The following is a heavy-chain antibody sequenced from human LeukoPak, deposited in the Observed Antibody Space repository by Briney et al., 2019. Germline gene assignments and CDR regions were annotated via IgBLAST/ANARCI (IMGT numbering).Heavy chain of an antibody. Sequence: SETLSLTCAVYGGSFSGYYWNWIRQPPGKGLEWIGEINHSGSTNYNPSLKSRVTISVDTSKNQFSLTLSSVTAADTAVYYCARRRGDDSRIYYIKYYYDYYMDVWGKGTTVTVSS. D-gene: IGHD3-10*01. CDR2: INHSGST. CDR3: ARRRGDDSRIYYIKYYYDYYMDV. V-gene: IGHV4-34*01. CDR1: GGSFSGYY. J-gene: IGHJ6*03.